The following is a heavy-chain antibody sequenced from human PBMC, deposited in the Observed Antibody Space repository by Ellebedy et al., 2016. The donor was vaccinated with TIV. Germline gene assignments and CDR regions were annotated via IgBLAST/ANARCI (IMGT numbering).Heavy chain of an antibody. D-gene: IGHD1-1*01. Sequence: SETLSLTCAVYGGSFSGYYWSWIRQPPGKGLEWIGEINHSGSTNYNPSLKSRVTISVDTSKNHLSLKLSSVTAADTAVYYCARLRNWNDPFDYWGQGTLVTVSS. J-gene: IGHJ4*02. CDR1: GGSFSGYY. CDR2: INHSGST. CDR3: ARLRNWNDPFDY. V-gene: IGHV4-34*01.